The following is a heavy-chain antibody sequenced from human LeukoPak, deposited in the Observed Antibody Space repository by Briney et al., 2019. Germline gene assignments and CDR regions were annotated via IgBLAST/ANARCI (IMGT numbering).Heavy chain of an antibody. J-gene: IGHJ4*02. CDR3: TRVSCSGASCSDY. CDR1: GFLFGSYS. V-gene: IGHV3-21*01. D-gene: IGHD2-15*01. Sequence: GGSLRPSCAASGFLFGSYSMNWVRQAPGKGLEWVSSISATTGYIFYADSVKGRFTISRDNTKNSLYLQMNSLRAEDTAVYYCTRVSCSGASCSDYWGQGTLVTVSS. CDR2: ISATTGYI.